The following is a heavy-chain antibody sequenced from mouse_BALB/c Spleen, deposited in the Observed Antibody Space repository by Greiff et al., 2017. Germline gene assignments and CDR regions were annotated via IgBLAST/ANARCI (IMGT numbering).Heavy chain of an antibody. CDR3: TTRQRGLGFAY. J-gene: IGHJ3*01. CDR2: IDPETGGT. V-gene: IGHV1-15*01. D-gene: IGHD3-2*01. CDR1: GYTFTDYE. Sequence: VQLQQSGAELVRPGASVTLSCKASGYTFTDYEMHWVKQTPVHGLEWIGAIDPETGGTAYNQKFKGKATLTADKSSSTAYMELRSLTSEDSAVYYCTTRQRGLGFAYWGQGTLVTVSA.